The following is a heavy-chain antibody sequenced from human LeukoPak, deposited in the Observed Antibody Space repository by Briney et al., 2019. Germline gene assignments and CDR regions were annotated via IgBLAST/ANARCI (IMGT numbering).Heavy chain of an antibody. V-gene: IGHV1-2*02. D-gene: IGHD3-22*01. CDR1: GCTFTGYY. CDR3: ARGLYSSGWYQQHDPLYYYDSSGPRDYFDY. Sequence: ASVKVSCKASGCTFTGYYMHWVRQAPGQGLEWMGWINPNSGGTNYAQKFQGRVTMTRDTSISTAYMELSRLRSDDTAVYYCARGLYSSGWYQQHDPLYYYDSSGPRDYFDYWGQETLVTVSS. J-gene: IGHJ4*02. CDR2: INPNSGGT.